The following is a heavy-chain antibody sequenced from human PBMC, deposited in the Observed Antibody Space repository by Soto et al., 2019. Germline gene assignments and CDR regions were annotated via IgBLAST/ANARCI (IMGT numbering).Heavy chain of an antibody. V-gene: IGHV3-66*01. CDR2: IYSGGST. J-gene: IGHJ4*02. D-gene: IGHD3-16*01. Sequence: EVQLVESGGGLVQPGGSLRLSCAASGFTVSTKYMSWVRQAPGKGLEWVSVIYSGGSTFYADSVRGRFTISRDNSKNTVNLQMNSLRAEDTAVYYCARDPWAADCWGQRTLVTVSS. CDR3: ARDPWAADC. CDR1: GFTVSTKY.